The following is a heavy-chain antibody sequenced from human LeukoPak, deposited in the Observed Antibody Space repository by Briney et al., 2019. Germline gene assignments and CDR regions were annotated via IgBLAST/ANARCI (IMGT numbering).Heavy chain of an antibody. V-gene: IGHV3-66*02. CDR1: GFTVSSNY. D-gene: IGHD6-13*01. CDR2: IYSGGST. J-gene: IGHJ4*02. CDR3: ARESPGIAGFDY. Sequence: GGSLRLSCAASGFTVSSNYMSWVRQAPGKGLEWVSVIYSGGSTYYADSVKGRFTISRDNSKNTLYLQMNSLRAEDMAVYYCARESPGIAGFDYWGQGTLVTVSS.